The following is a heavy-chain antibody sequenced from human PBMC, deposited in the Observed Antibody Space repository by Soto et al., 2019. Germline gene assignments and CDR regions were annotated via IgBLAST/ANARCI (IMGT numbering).Heavy chain of an antibody. Sequence: QVQLVDSGGGVVQPGRSLRLSCAASGFTFSRYSMHWVRQAPGKGLEWLAVISYDGSNKYYANSVAGRFTISRDNSKNTLYVQMNGLRAEDTAVYYCARVRSTYSGYHYYGLDVWGQGTTVTVSS. D-gene: IGHD1-26*01. V-gene: IGHV3-30-3*01. CDR3: ARVRSTYSGYHYYGLDV. CDR1: GFTFSRYS. CDR2: ISYDGSNK. J-gene: IGHJ6*02.